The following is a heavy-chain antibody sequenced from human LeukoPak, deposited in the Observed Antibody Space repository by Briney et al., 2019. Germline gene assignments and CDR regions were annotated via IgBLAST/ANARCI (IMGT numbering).Heavy chain of an antibody. CDR1: GGSISSGGYS. J-gene: IGHJ4*02. D-gene: IGHD6-19*01. CDR3: ARRPSSGWSHDY. Sequence: SETLSLTCAVSGGSISSGGYSWSWIRQPPGKGLEWIGYIYHSGSTYYNPSLKSRVTISVDRSKNQFSLKLSSVTAADTAVYYCARRPSSGWSHDYWGQGMLVTVSS. CDR2: IYHSGST. V-gene: IGHV4-30-2*01.